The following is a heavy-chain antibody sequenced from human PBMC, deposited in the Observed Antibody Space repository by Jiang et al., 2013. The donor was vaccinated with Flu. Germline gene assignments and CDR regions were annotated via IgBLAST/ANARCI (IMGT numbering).Heavy chain of an antibody. V-gene: IGHV4-34*01. Sequence: LLKPSETLSLTCAVYGGSFSGYYWSWIRQPPGKGLEWIGEINHSGSTNYNPSLKSRVTISVDTSKNQFSLKLSSVTAADTAVYYCARPTNLGIAARHFDYWGQGTLVTVSS. D-gene: IGHD6-6*01. CDR2: INHSGST. CDR1: GGSFSGYY. CDR3: ARPTNLGIAARHFDY. J-gene: IGHJ4*02.